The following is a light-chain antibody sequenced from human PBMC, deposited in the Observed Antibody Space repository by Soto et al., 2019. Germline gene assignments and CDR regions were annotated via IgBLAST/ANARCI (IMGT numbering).Light chain of an antibody. J-gene: IGLJ1*01. CDR3: FSKISGFVYG. V-gene: IGLV2-14*01. Sequence: QSALARPASVSCSFGQSINISSRGHNTDLGVYGYVSWYQHHPGKAPKLLIYDVNNRPSGIADRFSGSKSGDTASLTISGLQAEDEADYFCFSKISGFVYGFGTGTKVTVL. CDR1: NTDLGVYGY. CDR2: DVN.